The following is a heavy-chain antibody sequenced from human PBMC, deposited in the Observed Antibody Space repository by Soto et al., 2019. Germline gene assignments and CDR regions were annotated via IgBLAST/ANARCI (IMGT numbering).Heavy chain of an antibody. J-gene: IGHJ2*01. CDR2: IYSGGAT. D-gene: IGHD4-17*01. CDR3: ARVDYGDYGWYFDL. V-gene: IGHV3-53*01. CDR1: GFTVTNKY. Sequence: ESGGHLIPPGGSLRLSWAASGFTVTNKYMTWVRQAPGKGLEWVSLIYSGGATSYADSVKGRFTISRDNSKDILYLQVNSLRAEDTAVYYCARVDYGDYGWYFDLWGRGTLVTVSS.